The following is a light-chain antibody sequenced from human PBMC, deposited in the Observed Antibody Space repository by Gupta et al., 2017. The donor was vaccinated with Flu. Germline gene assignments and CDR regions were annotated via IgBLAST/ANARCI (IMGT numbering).Light chain of an antibody. CDR3: QPYCNTPTT. Sequence: VLPQFPDSPAVSLGGRATINCKSSQSVLYSSNNKNYLAWYQQKPGQPPQLLIYWASTREAVVPYRFRGSGSDTDFTLTISSLRAEDGAVYYYQPYCNTPTTFGQGTKVEIK. V-gene: IGKV4-1*01. J-gene: IGKJ1*01. CDR1: QSVLYSSNNKNY. CDR2: WAS.